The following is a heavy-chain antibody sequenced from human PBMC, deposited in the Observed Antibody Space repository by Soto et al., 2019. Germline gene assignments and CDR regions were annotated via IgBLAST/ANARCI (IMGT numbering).Heavy chain of an antibody. J-gene: IGHJ5*02. V-gene: IGHV3-21*01. Sequence: GGSLRLSCAASGFTFRSFTMNWVRQAPGKGLEWVSTISSNSAYIYYTDALRGRFTISRDNAKNSLHLQMNSLRAEDMAAYYCTRDASRDSSARGWFDPWGPGTQVTVSS. CDR3: TRDASRDSSARGWFDP. D-gene: IGHD6-13*01. CDR1: GFTFRSFT. CDR2: ISSNSAYI.